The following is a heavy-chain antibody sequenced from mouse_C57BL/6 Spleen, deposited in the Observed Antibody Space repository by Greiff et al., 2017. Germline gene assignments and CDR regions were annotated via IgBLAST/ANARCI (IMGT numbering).Heavy chain of an antibody. V-gene: IGHV1-15*01. CDR3: SRRDDYVFAY. CDR2: IDPETGGT. Sequence: QVQLQQSGAELVRPGASVTLSCKASGYTFTDYEMHWVKQTPVHGLEWIGAIDPETGGTAYNQKFKGKAILTADKSSSTAYMKLRSLTSEDSAFYYWSRRDDYVFAYWGQGTLVTVSA. J-gene: IGHJ3*01. CDR1: GYTFTDYE. D-gene: IGHD2-4*01.